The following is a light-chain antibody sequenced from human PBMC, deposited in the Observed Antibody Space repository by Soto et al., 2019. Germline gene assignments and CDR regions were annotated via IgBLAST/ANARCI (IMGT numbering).Light chain of an antibody. J-gene: IGLJ1*01. CDR1: SSDVGGYSY. V-gene: IGLV2-14*01. CDR3: ASYTTRSTYV. CDR2: DVS. Sequence: QSVLTQPASVSGSPGQSIAISCTGTSSDVGGYSYVSWYQQQPGKAPKLVISDVSNRPSGVSDRFSGSKSGNTASLTISGLQTEDEAEYYCASYTTRSTYVFGTGTKVTVL.